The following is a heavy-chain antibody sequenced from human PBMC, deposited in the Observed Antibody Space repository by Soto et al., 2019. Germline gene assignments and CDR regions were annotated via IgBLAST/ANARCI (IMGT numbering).Heavy chain of an antibody. J-gene: IGHJ4*02. CDR1: GFTFSSYS. CDR3: ASGPRSGDYGDF. V-gene: IGHV3-21*01. Sequence: GGSLRLSCAASGFTFSSYSMNWVRQAPGKGLEWVSSISSSSSYIYYADSVKGRFTISRDNAKNSLYLQMNSLRAEDTAVYYCASGPRSGDYGDFWGQGTLVTVSS. CDR2: ISSSSSYI.